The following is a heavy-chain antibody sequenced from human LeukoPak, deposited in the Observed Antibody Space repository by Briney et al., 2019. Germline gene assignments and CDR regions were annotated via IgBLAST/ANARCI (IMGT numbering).Heavy chain of an antibody. CDR1: GFTFSSYG. CDR3: ARVMNSGYADY. V-gene: IGHV3-33*01. CDR2: IWYDGSNK. J-gene: IGHJ4*02. Sequence: PGGSLRLSCAASGFTFSSYGMHWVRQAPDKGLEWVAVIWYDGSNKYYADSVKGRFTISRDSSKNTLYLQMNSLRAEDTAVYYCARVMNSGYADYWGQGTLVTVSS. D-gene: IGHD5-12*01.